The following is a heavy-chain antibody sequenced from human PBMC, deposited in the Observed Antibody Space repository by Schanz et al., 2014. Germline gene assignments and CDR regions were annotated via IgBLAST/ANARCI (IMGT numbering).Heavy chain of an antibody. CDR3: ARDEGRDGYNLAFDV. Sequence: EVQLVESGGGLIQPGGSPRLSCAVSGFSVSTNYMSWVRQAPGKGLEWVSSIYINSGSTNYADSVKGRFIISRDSSKNTIFLQMNSLRAEDTAVYFCARDEGRDGYNLAFDVWGQGALVTVSS. J-gene: IGHJ3*01. D-gene: IGHD5-12*01. CDR1: GFSVSTNY. V-gene: IGHV3-53*01. CDR2: IYINSGST.